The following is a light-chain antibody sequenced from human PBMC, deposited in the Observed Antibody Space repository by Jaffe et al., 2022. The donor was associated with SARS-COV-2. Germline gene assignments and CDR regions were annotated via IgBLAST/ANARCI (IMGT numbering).Light chain of an antibody. Sequence: EIVLTQSPATLSLSPGERATLSCRASQSVYSYLAWYQQKPGQAPRLLIYDASSRATGVPARFSGSGSGTDFTLTISSLEPEDFAVYYCQQRSTWITFGQGTRLEIK. CDR1: QSVYSY. CDR3: QQRSTWIT. CDR2: DAS. V-gene: IGKV3-11*01. J-gene: IGKJ5*01.